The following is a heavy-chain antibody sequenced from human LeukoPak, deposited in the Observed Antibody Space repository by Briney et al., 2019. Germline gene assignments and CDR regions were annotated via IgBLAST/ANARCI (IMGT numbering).Heavy chain of an antibody. CDR2: IIPIFGTA. D-gene: IGHD2-2*01. CDR3: ALVVVPAAELYIFANYYYGMDV. V-gene: IGHV1-69*13. J-gene: IGHJ6*02. Sequence: ASVTVSCTASGGTFSSYAISWVRQAPGQGLEWMGGIIPIFGTANYAQKFQGRVTITADESTSTAYMELSSLRSEDTAVYYCALVVVPAAELYIFANYYYGMDVWGQGTTVTVSS. CDR1: GGTFSSYA.